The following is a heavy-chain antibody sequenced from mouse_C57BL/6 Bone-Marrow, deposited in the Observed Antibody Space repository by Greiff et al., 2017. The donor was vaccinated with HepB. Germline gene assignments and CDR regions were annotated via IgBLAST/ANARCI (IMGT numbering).Heavy chain of an antibody. J-gene: IGHJ4*01. V-gene: IGHV1-52*01. CDR3: ARAYSSYAMDY. CDR2: IDPSDSET. D-gene: IGHD2-10*01. Sequence: QVQLQQPGAELVRPGSSVKLSCKASGYTFTSYWMHWVKHRPIQGLEWIGNIDPSDSETHYNQKFKDKATLTVDKSSSTAYMQLSSLTSEDSAVYYCARAYSSYAMDYWGQGTSVTVSS. CDR1: GYTFTSYW.